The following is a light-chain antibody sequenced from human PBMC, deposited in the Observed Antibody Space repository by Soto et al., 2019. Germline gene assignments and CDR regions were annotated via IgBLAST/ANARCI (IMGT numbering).Light chain of an antibody. Sequence: DIVMTQSPDSLAVSLGERATINCKSSQSLLKGSNNKNHLAWYQQKAGQPPKVLLFWASTRESGVPDRFSGSGSGTDFTLTISKLQAEDVAVYYCQQYYSSWTFGQGTKVEIK. CDR1: QSLLKGSNNKNH. V-gene: IGKV4-1*01. J-gene: IGKJ1*01. CDR3: QQYYSSWT. CDR2: WAS.